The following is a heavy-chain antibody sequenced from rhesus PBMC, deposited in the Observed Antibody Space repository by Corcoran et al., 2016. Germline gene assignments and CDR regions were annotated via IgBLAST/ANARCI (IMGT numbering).Heavy chain of an antibody. CDR3: AKGAYSSWYLDAFDF. D-gene: IGHD6-13*01. Sequence: EVQLVESGGGLAKPGGSLRLSCAASGFTFSSYWMNWVRQTPGKGLEWISAINSGGGSTYYADSVKGRFTISRDNSKNTLSLQMNSLRAEDTAVYYCAKGAYSSWYLDAFDFWGQGLRVTVSS. CDR2: INSGGGST. J-gene: IGHJ3*01. V-gene: IGHV3S42*01. CDR1: GFTFSSYW.